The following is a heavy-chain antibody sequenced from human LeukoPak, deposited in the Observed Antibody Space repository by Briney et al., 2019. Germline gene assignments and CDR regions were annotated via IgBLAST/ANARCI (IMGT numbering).Heavy chain of an antibody. CDR1: GFTFSSYG. J-gene: IGHJ4*02. Sequence: PGGSLRLSCAASGFTFSSYGMHWVRQAPGKGLEWVAFIRYDGSDKYYADSVKGRFTISRDNAKNSLYLQMNSLRAEDTAVYYCARDVAYYYDSSGVDPYWGQGTLVTVSS. D-gene: IGHD3-22*01. CDR3: ARDVAYYYDSSGVDPY. V-gene: IGHV3-30*02. CDR2: IRYDGSDK.